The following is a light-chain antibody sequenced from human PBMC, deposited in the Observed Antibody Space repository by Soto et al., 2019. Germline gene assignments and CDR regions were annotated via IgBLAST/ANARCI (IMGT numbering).Light chain of an antibody. Sequence: QPVLTQSPSASASLGASVKLTCTLSSRHSNYAIAWHQQQPEKGPRYLMKLNRDGSHSKGDGIPNRFSGSSSGAERYLTXXXXXXXXXXXYYCQTWGTGIVIFGGGTKLTV. CDR2: LNRDGSH. CDR3: QTWGTGIVI. CDR1: SRHSNYA. J-gene: IGLJ2*01. V-gene: IGLV4-69*01.